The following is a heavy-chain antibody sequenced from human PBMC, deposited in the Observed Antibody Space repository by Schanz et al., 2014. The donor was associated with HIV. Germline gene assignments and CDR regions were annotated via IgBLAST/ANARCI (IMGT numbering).Heavy chain of an antibody. CDR2: ISSSSSYI. J-gene: IGHJ4*02. CDR1: GFTFSNYN. CDR3: ARGDGGYWYYFDY. D-gene: IGHD5-12*01. V-gene: IGHV3-21*01. Sequence: EVQLLESGGGLVQPGGSLRLSCAASGFTFSNYNMNWVRQAPGKGLEWVSSISSSSSYIYYADSVKGRFAISRDNAKNSLYLQMNSLRSEDTAVYYCARGDGGYWYYFDYWGQGTLVTVSS.